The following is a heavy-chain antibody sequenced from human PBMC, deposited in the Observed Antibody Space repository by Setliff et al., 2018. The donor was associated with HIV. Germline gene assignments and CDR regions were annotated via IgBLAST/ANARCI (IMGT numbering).Heavy chain of an antibody. J-gene: IGHJ4*02. D-gene: IGHD4-17*01. V-gene: IGHV1-69*05. CDR2: LIPMFGTA. CDR1: GGPFGSYA. CDR3: ARSGYGDYDVEAPWDY. Sequence: GASVYASCKASGGPFGSYAVSWVRQAPGQGLEWMGGLIPMFGTAKYAQKFQARVTLTTDESTSTAYMEVSGLKSDDTAVYYCARSGYGDYDVEAPWDYWGQGTLVTVSS.